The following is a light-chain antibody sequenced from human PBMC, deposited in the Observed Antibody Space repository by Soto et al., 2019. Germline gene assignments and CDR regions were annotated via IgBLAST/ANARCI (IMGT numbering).Light chain of an antibody. Sequence: QSVLTQPASVSGSPGQSITISCTGTSSDVGAYIYVSWYQQLPGKAPKLIIYEVSNRPSGVSDRFSGSKSGNTASLTISGLQAEDEAEYYCSSYASSSTYVFGTGTKVTVL. CDR1: SSDVGAYIY. J-gene: IGLJ1*01. CDR2: EVS. CDR3: SSYASSSTYV. V-gene: IGLV2-14*03.